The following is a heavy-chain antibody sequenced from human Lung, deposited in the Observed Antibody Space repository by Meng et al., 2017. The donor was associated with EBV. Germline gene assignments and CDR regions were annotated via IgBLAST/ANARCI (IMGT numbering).Heavy chain of an antibody. D-gene: IGHD4-23*01. CDR1: GASISSAYNY. CDR3: ARGADEYGGNAFDF. Sequence: QVRRQASGPRLVEPSQTLSLICTVSGASISSAYNYWTWIRQRPGRGLEWIGYIYYSGITYYNPSLQSRLTISADTSKNQFSLMLTSLTAADTAVYYCARGADEYGGNAFDFWGQGALVTVSS. J-gene: IGHJ4*02. CDR2: IYYSGIT. V-gene: IGHV4-31*03.